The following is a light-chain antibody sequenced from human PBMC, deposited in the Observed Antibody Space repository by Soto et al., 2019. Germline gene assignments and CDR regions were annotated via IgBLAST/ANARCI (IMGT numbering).Light chain of an antibody. Sequence: QSVLTQPPSASGSPGQSVTISCTGTSSDVGGYNYVSWYQQHPGKAPKLMIYEVIKRPSGVPDRFSGSKSGNTASLTVSGLQAEDEADYYCSPYAGSNNVFGTG. CDR1: SSDVGGYNY. CDR2: EVI. CDR3: SPYAGSNNV. J-gene: IGLJ1*01. V-gene: IGLV2-8*01.